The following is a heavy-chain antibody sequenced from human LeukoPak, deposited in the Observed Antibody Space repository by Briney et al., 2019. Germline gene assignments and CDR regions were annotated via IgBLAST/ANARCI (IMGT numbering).Heavy chain of an antibody. D-gene: IGHD4-23*01. Sequence: SGGSLRLSCAASGFTFSSYWMSWVRQAPGKGLEWVANIKQDESEKYYVDSVKGRFTISRDNAKNSLYLQMNSLRAEDTAVYYCVRAYGGNSPFDYWSQGTLVTVSS. CDR2: IKQDESEK. CDR3: VRAYGGNSPFDY. J-gene: IGHJ4*02. V-gene: IGHV3-7*05. CDR1: GFTFSSYW.